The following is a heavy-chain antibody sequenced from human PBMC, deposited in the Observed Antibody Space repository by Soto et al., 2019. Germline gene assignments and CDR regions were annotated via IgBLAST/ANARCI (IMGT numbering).Heavy chain of an antibody. D-gene: IGHD6-13*01. CDR1: GFTFSSHG. CDR3: ARDYRYSSNHNDY. J-gene: IGHJ4*02. CDR2: ISAYNGNT. V-gene: IGHV1-18*01. Sequence: SVEVSCQGSGFTFSSHGINRGRQAPGQGLEWMGWISAYNGNTNYAQKLQGRVTMTTDTSTSTAYMELRSLRSDDTAVYYCARDYRYSSNHNDYWGQGTLVTVSS.